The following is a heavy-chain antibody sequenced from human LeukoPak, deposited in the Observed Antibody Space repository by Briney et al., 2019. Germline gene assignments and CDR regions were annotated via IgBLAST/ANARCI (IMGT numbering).Heavy chain of an antibody. Sequence: KPSETLSLTCTVSGYSISSGYYWGWIRQPPGKGLEWIGRIYHSGSTYYNPSLKSRVTISVDTSKNQFSLKLSSVTAADTAVYYCARVYGGSPSGYFDYWGQGTLVTVSS. CDR3: ARVYGGSPSGYFDY. V-gene: IGHV4-38-2*02. CDR2: IYHSGST. J-gene: IGHJ4*02. CDR1: GYSISSGYY. D-gene: IGHD1-26*01.